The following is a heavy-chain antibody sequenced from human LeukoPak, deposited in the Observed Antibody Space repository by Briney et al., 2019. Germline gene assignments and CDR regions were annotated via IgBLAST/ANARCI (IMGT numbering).Heavy chain of an antibody. V-gene: IGHV1-69*13. CDR3: ARGGGFLSDF. CDR2: IIPIFGTA. J-gene: IGHJ4*02. D-gene: IGHD1-26*01. Sequence: AASVKVSCKASGGIFSSYAISWVRQAPGQGLEWMGGIIPIFGTANYAQKFQGRVTITADESTSTAYMELSSLRSEDTAVYYCARGGGFLSDFWGQGTLVTVSS. CDR1: GGIFSSYA.